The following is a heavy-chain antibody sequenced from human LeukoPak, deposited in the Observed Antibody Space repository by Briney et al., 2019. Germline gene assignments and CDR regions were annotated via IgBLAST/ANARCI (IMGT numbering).Heavy chain of an antibody. V-gene: IGHV3-33*01. CDR3: ARADFWSGYYHWYFDL. CDR1: GFTFSSYG. CDR2: IWYDGSNK. D-gene: IGHD3-3*01. Sequence: PGGSLRLSCAASGFTFSSYGMHWVRQAPGKGLEWVAVIWYDGSNKYYADSVKGRFTISRDNSKNTLYLQMNSLRAEDTAVYYCARADFWSGYYHWYFDLWGRGTLVTVSS. J-gene: IGHJ2*01.